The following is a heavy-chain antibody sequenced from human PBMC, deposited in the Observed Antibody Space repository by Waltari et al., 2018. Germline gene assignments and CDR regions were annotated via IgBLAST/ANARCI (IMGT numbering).Heavy chain of an antibody. V-gene: IGHV4-39*07. CDR1: GGSISSSSYY. CDR2: IYYSGGT. Sequence: QLQLQESGPGLVKPSETLSLTCTVSGGSISSSSYYWGWIRQPPGKGLEWIGSIYYSGGTYYNPSLKSRVTISVDTSKNQFSLKLSAVTAADTAVYYCATIADSSGWPVDWFDPWGQGTLVTVSS. D-gene: IGHD6-19*01. CDR3: ATIADSSGWPVDWFDP. J-gene: IGHJ5*02.